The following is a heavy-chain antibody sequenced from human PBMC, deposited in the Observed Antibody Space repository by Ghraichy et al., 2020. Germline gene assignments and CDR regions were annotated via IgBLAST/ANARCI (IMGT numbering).Heavy chain of an antibody. D-gene: IGHD2-15*01. CDR2: IWYDGSNK. CDR3: AREGCSGGSCYPGGYYYYYGMDV. V-gene: IGHV3-33*01. CDR1: GFTFSSYG. J-gene: IGHJ6*02. Sequence: GSLRLSCAASGFTFSSYGMHWVRQAPGKGLEWVAVIWYDGSNKYYADSVKGRFTISRDNSKNTLYLQMNSLRAEDTAVYYCAREGCSGGSCYPGGYYYYYGMDVWGQGTTVTVSS.